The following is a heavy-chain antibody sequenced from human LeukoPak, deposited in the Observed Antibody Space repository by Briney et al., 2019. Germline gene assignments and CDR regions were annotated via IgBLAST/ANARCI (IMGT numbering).Heavy chain of an antibody. CDR1: GFTFSSYG. V-gene: IGHV3-33*01. CDR3: ARDSLLHYDSSGYYLNAFDI. Sequence: GGSLRLSCAASGFTFSSYGMHWVRQAPGKGLEWVAFIWYDGSNKYYADSVKGRFTISRDNSKNTLYLQMNSLRAEDTAVYYCARDSLLHYDSSGYYLNAFDIWGQGTMVTVSS. J-gene: IGHJ3*02. CDR2: IWYDGSNK. D-gene: IGHD3-22*01.